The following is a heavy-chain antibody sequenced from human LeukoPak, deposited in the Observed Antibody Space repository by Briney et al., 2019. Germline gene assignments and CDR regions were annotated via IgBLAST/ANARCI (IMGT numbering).Heavy chain of an antibody. CDR1: GGTFSSYA. D-gene: IGHD5-18*01. CDR2: IIPIFGTA. CDR3: ARDRDWAGYTYGFYY. J-gene: IGHJ4*02. V-gene: IGHV1-69*13. Sequence: ASVKVSCKASGGTFSSYAISWVRQAPGQGLEWMGGIIPIFGTANYAQRFQGRVTITADESTSTAYMELSSLRSEDTAVYYCARDRDWAGYTYGFYYWGQGTLVTVSS.